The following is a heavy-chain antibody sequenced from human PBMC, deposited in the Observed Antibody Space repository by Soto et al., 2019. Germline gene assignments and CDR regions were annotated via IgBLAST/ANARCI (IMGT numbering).Heavy chain of an antibody. D-gene: IGHD6-6*01. V-gene: IGHV4-4*02. Sequence: QMQLQESGPGLVKPSGTLSLTCGVSGGSISSSKWWTWVRQPPGKGPGWIGEIYHSGSTNYNPSLPSRVTISLDKSNNQFSLTLTSVTAADTAVYYCASQDYSSSTDASFLVNGYFDLWGRGILVTVSS. CDR1: GGSISSSKW. CDR2: IYHSGST. J-gene: IGHJ2*01. CDR3: ASQDYSSSTDASFLVNGYFDL.